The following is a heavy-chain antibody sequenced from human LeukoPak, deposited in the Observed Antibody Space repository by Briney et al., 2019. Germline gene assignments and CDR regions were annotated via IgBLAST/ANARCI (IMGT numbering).Heavy chain of an antibody. V-gene: IGHV4-39*01. D-gene: IGHD1/OR15-1a*01. J-gene: IGHJ5*02. Sequence: PSETLSLTCTVSGGSISSSRYYWGWIRQPPGKGLQWIGSIYHSGTTYNNPSLKSRVSISVDTSKNQFSLKLRSVTAADTAVYYCARHINRKQVDQNWFDPWGHGTPVTVSS. CDR3: ARHINRKQVDQNWFDP. CDR1: GGSISSSRYY. CDR2: IYHSGTT.